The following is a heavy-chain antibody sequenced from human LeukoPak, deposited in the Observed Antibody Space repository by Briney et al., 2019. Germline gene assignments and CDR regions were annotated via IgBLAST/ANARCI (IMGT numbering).Heavy chain of an antibody. CDR1: GFTFSSYW. CDR2: INRDGSNT. D-gene: IGHD3-22*01. J-gene: IGHJ3*02. V-gene: IGHV3-74*03. CDR3: ASSYYDSSGCYFGYAFDN. Sequence: GGSLRLSCAASGFTFSSYWIHWVGQAPGKGLVWVSGINRDGSNTTYADSVKGRFTISRDNAKNRLYLQMNSLRAEGTAVYYCASSYYDSSGCYFGYAFDNWGQGTMVTVSS.